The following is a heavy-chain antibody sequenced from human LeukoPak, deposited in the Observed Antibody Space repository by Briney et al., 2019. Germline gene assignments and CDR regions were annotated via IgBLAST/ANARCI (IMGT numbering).Heavy chain of an antibody. D-gene: IGHD5-24*01. V-gene: IGHV1-46*01. Sequence: ASVKVSCKASGYSFTSYYMHWLRQAPGQGREWMGIINPSGGGTNYAEKFQGRVTMTRDTSTSTVYMELSSLRSEDTAVYYCARGRDAYKTGFWGQGTLVTVSS. J-gene: IGHJ4*02. CDR2: INPSGGGT. CDR3: ARGRDAYKTGF. CDR1: GYSFTSYY.